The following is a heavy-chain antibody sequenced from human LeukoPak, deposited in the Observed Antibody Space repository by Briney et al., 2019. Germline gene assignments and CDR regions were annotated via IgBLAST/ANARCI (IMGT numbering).Heavy chain of an antibody. Sequence: GGSLRLSCAASGFTFSSYEMNWGRQAPGKGLEWVSYISSSGSTIYYADSVKGRFTISRDNAKNSLYLQMNSLRAEDTAVYYCARDASREGHFDYWGQGTLVTVSS. V-gene: IGHV3-48*03. CDR3: ARDASREGHFDY. CDR1: GFTFSSYE. CDR2: ISSSGSTI. J-gene: IGHJ4*02. D-gene: IGHD5-24*01.